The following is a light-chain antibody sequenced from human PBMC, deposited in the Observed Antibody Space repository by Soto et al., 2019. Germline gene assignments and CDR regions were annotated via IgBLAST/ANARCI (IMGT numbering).Light chain of an antibody. J-gene: IGKJ4*01. V-gene: IGKV3-11*01. CDR2: DTN. CDR1: DSFSNY. Sequence: ENVLTQSPATLSLSPGERATLSCRASDSFSNYLDWYQQIPGQAPRLLIYDTNNRATGIPARFSGSGSGPDFTLTISGLEPEDFAVYYCQQRGSCRQYTFGGGSKV. CDR3: QQRGSCRQYT.